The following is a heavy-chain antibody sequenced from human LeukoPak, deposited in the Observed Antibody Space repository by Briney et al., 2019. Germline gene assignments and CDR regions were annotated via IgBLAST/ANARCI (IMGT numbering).Heavy chain of an antibody. CDR2: IYSGGST. CDR1: GFTVSSNY. D-gene: IGHD4-17*01. CDR3: ARMNDYGDYEDY. Sequence: GGSLRLSCAASGFTVSSNYMSWVRQAPGKGLEWVSVIYSGGSTYYADSVKGRFTNSRDNSKNTLYLQMNSLRAEDTAVYYCARMNDYGDYEDYWGQGTLVTVSS. J-gene: IGHJ4*02. V-gene: IGHV3-53*01.